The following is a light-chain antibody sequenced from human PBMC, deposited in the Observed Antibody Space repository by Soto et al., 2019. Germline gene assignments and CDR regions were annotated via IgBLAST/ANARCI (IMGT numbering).Light chain of an antibody. J-gene: IGKJ4*01. CDR2: DAY. V-gene: IGKV3D-20*01. Sequence: EIVLTQSPGTLSLSPGERATLSCRASESVSGSFLAWYQQKPGLAPRLLIYDAYSRATGISDRFSGSGSGTDFILTISRLEPEDFTVYYCQQYGSSPSFGGGTMVDIK. CDR3: QQYGSSPS. CDR1: ESVSGSF.